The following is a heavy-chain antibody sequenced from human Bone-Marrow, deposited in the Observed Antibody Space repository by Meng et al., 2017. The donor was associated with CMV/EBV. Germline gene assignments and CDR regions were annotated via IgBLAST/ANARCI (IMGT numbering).Heavy chain of an antibody. V-gene: IGHV4-34*01. J-gene: IGHJ5*02. CDR2: INHSGST. Sequence: SETLSLTCTVSGGSIRSYSWSWIRQPPGKGLEWNGEINHSGSTNYNPSLKSRVTISVDTSKNQFSLKLSSVTAADTAVYYCARGPRITIFGVVNPWFDPWGQGTLVIVSS. CDR1: GGSIRSYS. CDR3: ARGPRITIFGVVNPWFDP. D-gene: IGHD3-3*01.